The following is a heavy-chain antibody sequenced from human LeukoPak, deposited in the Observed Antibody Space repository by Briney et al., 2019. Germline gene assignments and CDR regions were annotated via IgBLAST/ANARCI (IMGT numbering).Heavy chain of an antibody. CDR1: GGSLSSGGPY. Sequence: SETLSLTCTVSGGSLSSGGPYWSWIRQHPGKGLEWLGYIYFSGSTYYNPSLQSPVSISRDTSKNQIYLDLNSVTAADTAVYYCALGVTPGHFDFWGPGTLVTVSS. V-gene: IGHV4-31*01. D-gene: IGHD3-22*01. CDR3: ALGVTPGHFDF. J-gene: IGHJ4*02. CDR2: IYFSGST.